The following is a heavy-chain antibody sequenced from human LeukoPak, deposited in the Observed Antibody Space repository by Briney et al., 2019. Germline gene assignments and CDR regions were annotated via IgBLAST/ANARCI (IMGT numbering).Heavy chain of an antibody. CDR2: IYTSGST. CDR1: GGSISSGSYY. Sequence: SETLSLTCTVSGGSISSGSYYWSWIRQPAGKGLEWIGRIYTSGSTNYNPSLKSRVTISVDTSKNQFSLKLSSVTAADTAVYYCARDGLTIFGVVSDDAFDIWSQGTMVTVSS. J-gene: IGHJ3*02. D-gene: IGHD3-3*01. V-gene: IGHV4-61*02. CDR3: ARDGLTIFGVVSDDAFDI.